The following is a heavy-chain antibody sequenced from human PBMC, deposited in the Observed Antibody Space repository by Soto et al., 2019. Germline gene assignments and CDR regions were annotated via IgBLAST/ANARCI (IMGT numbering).Heavy chain of an antibody. CDR2: IYPGDSDT. CDR1: GYSFTSYW. V-gene: IGHV5-51*01. Sequence: PGESLKISCXGSGYSFTSYWIGWVRQMPGKGLEWMGIIYPGDSDTRYSPSFQGQVTISADKSISTAYLQWSSLKASDTAMHYCARLVPDCTNGVCYINNYYYGMDVWGQGTTVTVSS. J-gene: IGHJ6*02. CDR3: ARLVPDCTNGVCYINNYYYGMDV. D-gene: IGHD2-8*01.